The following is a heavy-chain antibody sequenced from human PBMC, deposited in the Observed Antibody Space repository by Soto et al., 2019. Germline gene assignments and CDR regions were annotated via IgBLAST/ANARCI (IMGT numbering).Heavy chain of an antibody. V-gene: IGHV4-4*02. CDR1: SGSISSSNW. CDR2: IYHSGST. J-gene: IGHJ5*02. CDR3: ARKISSTEIEYNWFDP. D-gene: IGHD4-17*01. Sequence: PXXTLSLPCAVSSGSISSSNWWSWVRQPPGKGLEWIGEIYHSGSTNYNPSLKSRVTISVDKSKNQFSLKLSSVTAAHTAVYYCARKISSTEIEYNWFDPWGQGTLVTVSS.